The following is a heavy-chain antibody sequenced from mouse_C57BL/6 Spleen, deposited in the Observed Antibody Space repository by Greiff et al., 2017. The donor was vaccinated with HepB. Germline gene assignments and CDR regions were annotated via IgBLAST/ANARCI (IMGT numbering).Heavy chain of an antibody. CDR2: IDPSDSET. CDR3: ARSGDDGYYEFAY. D-gene: IGHD2-3*01. J-gene: IGHJ3*01. CDR1: GYTFTSYW. V-gene: IGHV1-52*01. Sequence: QVQLQQPGAELVRPGSSVKLSCKASGYTFTSYWMHWVKQRPIQGLEWIGNIDPSDSETHYNQKFKDKATLTVDKSSSTAYMQLSSLTSEDSAVYYCARSGDDGYYEFAYWGKGTLVTVSA.